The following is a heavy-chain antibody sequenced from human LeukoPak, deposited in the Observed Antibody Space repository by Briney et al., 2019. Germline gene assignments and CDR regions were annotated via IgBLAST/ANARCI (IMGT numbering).Heavy chain of an antibody. Sequence: PSETLSLTCAVYGGSFSGYYWSWIRQPPGKGLEWIGEINHSGSTNYNPSLKSRVTISVDTSKNQFSLKLSSVTAADTAVYYCARGHRYDTGGYKTFGWYFDLWGRGTLVIVSS. CDR3: ARGHRYDTGGYKTFGWYFDL. CDR2: INHSGST. V-gene: IGHV4-34*01. D-gene: IGHD2-8*02. CDR1: GGSFSGYY. J-gene: IGHJ2*01.